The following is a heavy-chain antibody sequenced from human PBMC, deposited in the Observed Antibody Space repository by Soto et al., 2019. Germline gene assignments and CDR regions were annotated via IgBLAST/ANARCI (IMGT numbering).Heavy chain of an antibody. V-gene: IGHV4-59*01. D-gene: IGHD1-26*01. J-gene: IGHJ5*02. CDR1: GGSISSYY. CDR3: ARDEVRAARRGWFDP. CDR2: IYYSGST. Sequence: SETLSLTCTVSGGSISSYYWSWIRQPPGKGLEWIGYIYYSGSTNYNPSLKSRVTISVDTSKNQFSLKLSSVTAADTAVYYCARDEVRAARRGWFDPWGQGTLVTVSS.